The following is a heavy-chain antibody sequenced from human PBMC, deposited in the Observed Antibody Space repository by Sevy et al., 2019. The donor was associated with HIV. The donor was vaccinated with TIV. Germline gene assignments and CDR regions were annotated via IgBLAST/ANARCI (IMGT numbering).Heavy chain of an antibody. CDR3: TTVFSYVWGSYRCTEQSPSYYYYMDV. CDR2: IKSKTDGGTT. J-gene: IGHJ6*03. D-gene: IGHD3-16*02. Sequence: GGSLRLSCAASGFTFSNAWMSWVRQAPGKGLEWVGRIKSKTDGGTTDYAAPVKGRFTISRDDSKNTLYLQMNSLKTEDTAVYHCTTVFSYVWGSYRCTEQSPSYYYYMDVWGKGTTVTVSS. CDR1: GFTFSNAW. V-gene: IGHV3-15*01.